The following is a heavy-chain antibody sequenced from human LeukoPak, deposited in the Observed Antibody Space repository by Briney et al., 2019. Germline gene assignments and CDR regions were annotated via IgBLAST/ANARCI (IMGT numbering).Heavy chain of an antibody. CDR3: AREYAPTYCGGDCYSGAFDI. Sequence: ASVKVSCKVSGYTLTELSMHWVRQAPGKGREWVGGFDPEDGETIYAQKFQGRVTITADKSTSTAYMELSSLRSEDTAVYYCAREYAPTYCGGDCYSGAFDIWGQGTMVTVSS. J-gene: IGHJ3*02. V-gene: IGHV1-24*01. CDR2: FDPEDGET. D-gene: IGHD2-21*02. CDR1: GYTLTELS.